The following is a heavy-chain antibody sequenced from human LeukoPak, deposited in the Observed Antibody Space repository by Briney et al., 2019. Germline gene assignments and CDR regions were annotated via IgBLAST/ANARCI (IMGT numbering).Heavy chain of an antibody. CDR2: IHYSGST. CDR3: GREVSSSWYREGNCFDP. D-gene: IGHD6-13*01. CDR1: GGSISSYY. Sequence: PSETLSLTCTVSGGSISSYYWSWIRQAPGKGLEWIGYIHYSGSTTYNPCLKSRVTISVDTSRNQFSLKLSSVTAANTPVYYCGREVSSSWYREGNCFDPWGQGTLVTVSS. V-gene: IGHV4-59*12. J-gene: IGHJ5*02.